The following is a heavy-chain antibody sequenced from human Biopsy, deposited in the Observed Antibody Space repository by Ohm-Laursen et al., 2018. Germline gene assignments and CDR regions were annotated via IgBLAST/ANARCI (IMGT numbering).Heavy chain of an antibody. CDR2: ISYTGGI. CDR1: GGSISGYH. CDR3: ARDSRGGHLNTTLITGKNLDS. D-gene: IGHD3-16*01. Sequence: SDTLSLTCTVSGGSISGYHWSWIRKSPGKGLEWLAYISYTGGITSNPSLNGRATMSLDTSKNQFSLRLIYVTAADTAVYFCARDSRGGHLNTTLITGKNLDSWGQGILATVSS. V-gene: IGHV4-59*01. J-gene: IGHJ4*02.